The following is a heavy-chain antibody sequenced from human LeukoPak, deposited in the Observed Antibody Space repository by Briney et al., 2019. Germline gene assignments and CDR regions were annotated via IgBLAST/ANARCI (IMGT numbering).Heavy chain of an antibody. Sequence: GGSLRLSCTASGFRFNDYYMTWIRQAPGKGLEWISYIRSSGGTTSLADSVRGRFSISRDNAKDTLYLQLNTLTAEDSAVYYCARMRYYHDASGPSLPYYYYYMDVWGKGTTVTVS. CDR3: ARMRYYHDASGPSLPYYYYYMDV. J-gene: IGHJ6*03. CDR2: IRSSGGTT. V-gene: IGHV3-11*04. CDR1: GFRFNDYY. D-gene: IGHD3-22*01.